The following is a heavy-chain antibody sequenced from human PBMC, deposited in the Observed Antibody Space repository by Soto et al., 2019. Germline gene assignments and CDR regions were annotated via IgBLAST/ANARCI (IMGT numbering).Heavy chain of an antibody. D-gene: IGHD5-18*01. CDR3: AREGYSYGYDYYYYGMDV. Sequence: ASVKVSCKASGYTFTSYGISWVRQAPGQGLEWMGWISAYNGNTNYAQKLQGRVTMTTDTSTSTAYMELRSLRSDDTAVYYCAREGYSYGYDYYYYGMDVWGQGTTVTVSS. CDR1: GYTFTSYG. CDR2: ISAYNGNT. J-gene: IGHJ6*02. V-gene: IGHV1-18*01.